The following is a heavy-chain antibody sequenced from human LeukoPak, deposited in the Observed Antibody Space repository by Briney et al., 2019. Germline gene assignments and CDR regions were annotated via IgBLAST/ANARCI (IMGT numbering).Heavy chain of an antibody. J-gene: IGHJ4*02. CDR2: INTNTGNP. V-gene: IGHV7-4-1*02. CDR3: ARGDSSGWYQGIDY. Sequence: ASVKVSCKASGYTFTSYAMNWVRQAPGQGLEWMGWINTNTGNPTYAQGFTGRFVFSLDTSVSTAYLQISSLKAEDTAVCYCARGDSSGWYQGIDYWGQGTLVTVSS. D-gene: IGHD6-19*01. CDR1: GYTFTSYA.